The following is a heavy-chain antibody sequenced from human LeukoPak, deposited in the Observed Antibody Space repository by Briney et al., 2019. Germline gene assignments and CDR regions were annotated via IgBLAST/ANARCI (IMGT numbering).Heavy chain of an antibody. J-gene: IGHJ4*01. D-gene: IGHD4-17*01. CDR1: GFTHSYNF. CDR2: IYSGGST. V-gene: IGHV3-53*01. CDR3: ASRLTTVTYDAFDY. Sequence: GGSLTQTFPACGFTHSYNFSPGVRQAPGKGLEWVSLIYSGGSTYYADSVKGRVTISRDNSKNTLYLQMNSLRAEDTAVYYCASRLTTVTYDAFDYWGQGTMVTVSS.